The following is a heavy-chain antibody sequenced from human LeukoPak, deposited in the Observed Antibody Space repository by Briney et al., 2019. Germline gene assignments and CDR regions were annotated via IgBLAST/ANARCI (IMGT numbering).Heavy chain of an antibody. Sequence: GGSLRLSCAASGFTFSSYSMDWVRQAPGKGLEWVPSISSSSSYIYYADSVKGRFTISRDHAKNSLYLQMNSLRAEDTAVYYCARGPKLGGYSYGPIDYGGQGTLVTVSS. J-gene: IGHJ4*02. D-gene: IGHD5-18*01. CDR3: ARGPKLGGYSYGPIDY. CDR1: GFTFSSYS. V-gene: IGHV3-21*01. CDR2: ISSSSSYI.